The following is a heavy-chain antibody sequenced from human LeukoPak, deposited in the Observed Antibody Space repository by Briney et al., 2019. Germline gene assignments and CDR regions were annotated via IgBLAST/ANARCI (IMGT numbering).Heavy chain of an antibody. V-gene: IGHV1-69*05. CDR1: GGTFSSYA. Sequence: GASVKVSCKASGGTFSSYAISWVRQDPGQGLEWMGGIIPIFGTANYAQKFQGRVTITTDESTSTAYMELSSLRSEDTAVYYCARGARGYSGSYYYYYMDVWGKGTTVTVSS. D-gene: IGHD1-26*01. CDR2: IIPIFGTA. J-gene: IGHJ6*03. CDR3: ARGARGYSGSYYYYYMDV.